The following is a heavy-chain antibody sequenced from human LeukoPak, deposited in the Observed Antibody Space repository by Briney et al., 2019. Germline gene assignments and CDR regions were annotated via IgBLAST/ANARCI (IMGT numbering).Heavy chain of an antibody. D-gene: IGHD5-12*01. CDR1: GNTFTSYD. CDR2: MNPNSGNT. Sequence: ASVKVSCKASGNTFTSYDINWVRQATGQGLEWMGWMNPNSGNTGYAHKFQGRATMTRNTSITTAYLELNSLRADDTAVYFCTRAFSSGYDSYDAFDLWGQGTMLTASS. CDR3: TRAFSSGYDSYDAFDL. J-gene: IGHJ3*01. V-gene: IGHV1-8*01.